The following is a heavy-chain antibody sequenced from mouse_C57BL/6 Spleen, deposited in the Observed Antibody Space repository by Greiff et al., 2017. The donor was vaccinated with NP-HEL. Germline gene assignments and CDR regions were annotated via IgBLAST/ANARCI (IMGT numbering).Heavy chain of an antibody. CDR3: TAGSSYYYAMDY. Sequence: EVQLVESGGGLVQPGGSMKLSCVASGFTFSNYWMNWVRQSPEKGLEWVAQIRLKSDNYATHYAESVKGRFTISRDDSKSSVYLQMNNLRAEDTGIYYCTAGSSYYYAMDYWGQGTSVTVSS. D-gene: IGHD1-1*01. V-gene: IGHV6-3*01. CDR2: IRLKSDNYAT. CDR1: GFTFSNYW. J-gene: IGHJ4*01.